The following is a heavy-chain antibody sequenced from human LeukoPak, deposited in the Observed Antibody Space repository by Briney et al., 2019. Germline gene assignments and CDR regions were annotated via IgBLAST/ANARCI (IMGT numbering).Heavy chain of an antibody. V-gene: IGHV3-7*01. D-gene: IGHD3-22*01. CDR1: GFMFNDYW. CDR2: IKPDGSET. J-gene: IGHJ4*02. Sequence: GGSLRLSCAASGFMFNDYWMMWVRQAPGQGLEWVANIKPDGSETYYMGTVRGRFTISRDNAKNLLYLQMNNLRGEDTAVYYCGGFDYEAGLGWWGQGTLVAVST. CDR3: GGFDYEAGLGW.